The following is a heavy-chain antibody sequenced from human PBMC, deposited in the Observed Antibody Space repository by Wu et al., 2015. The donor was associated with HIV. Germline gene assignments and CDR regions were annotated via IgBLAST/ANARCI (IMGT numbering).Heavy chain of an antibody. Sequence: QVQLVQSGAEVKKPGASVKVSCKASGYTFTGYYMHWVRQAPGQGLEWMGWINPNSGGTNYAQKFQGRVTMTRDTSISTAYMELSRLRSDDAAVYYCARDPLAVAGTGYYYYYMDVWGKGTTVTVSS. D-gene: IGHD6-19*01. CDR3: ARDPLAVAGTGYYYYYMDV. CDR2: INPNSGGT. V-gene: IGHV1-2*02. J-gene: IGHJ6*03. CDR1: GYTFTGYY.